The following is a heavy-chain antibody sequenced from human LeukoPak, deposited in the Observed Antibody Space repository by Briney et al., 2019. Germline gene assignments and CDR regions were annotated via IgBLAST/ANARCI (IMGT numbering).Heavy chain of an antibody. CDR3: AKVVDSSGYYPFDY. V-gene: IGHV3-21*04. D-gene: IGHD3-22*01. CDR2: ISSSSTYI. CDR1: GFTFSSYS. J-gene: IGHJ4*02. Sequence: GGSLRLSCAASGFTFSSYSMNWVRQAPGKGLEWVSFISSSSTYIYYADSVKGRFTISRDNFKNTLFLQMNSQRAEDTAVYYCAKVVDSSGYYPFDYWGQGTLVTVSS.